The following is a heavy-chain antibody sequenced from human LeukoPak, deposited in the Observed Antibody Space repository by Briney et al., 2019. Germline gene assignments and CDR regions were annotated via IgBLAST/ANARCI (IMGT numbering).Heavy chain of an antibody. CDR1: GYTFTSYD. V-gene: IGHV1-8*01. Sequence: ASVKDSCKASGYTFTSYDINWVRQATGQGLEWMGWMNPNSGNTGYAQKCQGRGTMTRNTSISTAYMELSSLRSEDTAVYYCARPHSGSYYGLWGQGTLVTVSS. CDR2: MNPNSGNT. CDR3: ARPHSGSYYGL. J-gene: IGHJ4*02. D-gene: IGHD1-26*01.